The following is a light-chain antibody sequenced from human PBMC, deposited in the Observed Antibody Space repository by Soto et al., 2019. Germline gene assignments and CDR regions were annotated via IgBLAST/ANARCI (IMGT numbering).Light chain of an antibody. Sequence: QSALTQPPSASGSPGQSVTISCTGTSSDVGGYNYVSWYQQHPGKAPKLIIYEVSKRPSGVPDRFSGSKSGNTASLTVSGLQTEDGADYYCSSYAASTYVFGTGTKVTVL. CDR3: SSYAASTYV. J-gene: IGLJ1*01. V-gene: IGLV2-8*01. CDR1: SSDVGGYNY. CDR2: EVS.